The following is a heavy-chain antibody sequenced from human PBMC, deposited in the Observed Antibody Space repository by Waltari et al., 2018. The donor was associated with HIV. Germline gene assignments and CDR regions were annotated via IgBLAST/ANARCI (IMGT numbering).Heavy chain of an antibody. Sequence: EVQLVESGGGLIQPGGSWRLSCAASGLNVSSNYMSWVRQAPGKGLAGVSVIYSGGSTYYADSVKGRFTISRDNSKNTLYLQMNSLRAEDTAVYYCARAGGYCSGGSCYGGPVYYGMDVWGQGTTVTVSS. J-gene: IGHJ6*02. CDR1: GLNVSSNY. V-gene: IGHV3-53*01. D-gene: IGHD2-15*01. CDR2: IYSGGST. CDR3: ARAGGYCSGGSCYGGPVYYGMDV.